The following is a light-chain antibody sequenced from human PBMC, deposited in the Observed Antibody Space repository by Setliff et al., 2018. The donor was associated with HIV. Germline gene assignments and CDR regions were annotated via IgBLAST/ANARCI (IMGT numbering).Light chain of an antibody. J-gene: IGLJ1*01. CDR2: DVT. Sequence: LTQPRSVSGSPGQSVTFSCSGSSSDIGTYNYVSWYQQHPGKAPKLIIYDVTRRPSGVPDRFSGSKSGDTASLTISGLQAEDEADYYCCSYAGSYTYIFGTGTKVTVL. CDR3: CSYAGSYTYI. CDR1: SSDIGTYNY. V-gene: IGLV2-11*01.